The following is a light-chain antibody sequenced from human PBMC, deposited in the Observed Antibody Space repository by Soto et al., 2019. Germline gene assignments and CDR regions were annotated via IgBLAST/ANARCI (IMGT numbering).Light chain of an antibody. CDR3: AGWDDSLHGLL. V-gene: IGLV1-47*01. CDR2: RNN. Sequence: QSALTQPPSASGTPGQGVTISCSGGSSNIGTNYVYWYQQLPGTAPKLLIYRNNLRPSGVPDRFSASKSGTSASLAISGLRSEDEADYFCAGWDDSLHGLLFGAGTKVTVL. J-gene: IGLJ1*01. CDR1: SSNIGTNY.